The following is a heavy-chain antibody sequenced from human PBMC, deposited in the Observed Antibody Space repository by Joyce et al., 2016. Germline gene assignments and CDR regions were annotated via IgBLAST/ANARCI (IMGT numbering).Heavy chain of an antibody. Sequence: QVQLQQWGAGLLKPSETLSLTCGVNGGPFRGFLWTWVRQPPGEGLQWIGDVNTSGATNYNPSLKSRVTISVDTSKNQFSLTLTSITAADTAMYYCARSQWLAPSMYWGQGSLVAVSS. V-gene: IGHV4-34*02. D-gene: IGHD6-19*01. J-gene: IGHJ4*02. CDR2: VNTSGAT. CDR1: GGPFRGFL. CDR3: ARSQWLAPSMY.